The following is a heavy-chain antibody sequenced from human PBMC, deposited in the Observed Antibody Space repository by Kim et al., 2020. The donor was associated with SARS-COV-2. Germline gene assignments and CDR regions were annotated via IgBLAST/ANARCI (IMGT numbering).Heavy chain of an antibody. CDR1: GGTFSSYA. J-gene: IGHJ6*02. CDR2: IIPIFGTA. CDR3: ARSVDSYYYYGMDV. V-gene: IGHV1-69*13. D-gene: IGHD6-19*01. Sequence: SVKVSCKASGGTFSSYAISWVRQAPGQGLEWMGGIIPIFGTAYNSPKFQGRVTITADESTSTAYMELSSLRSVDTAMYYCARSVDSYYYYGMDVWGQGTTVTVSS.